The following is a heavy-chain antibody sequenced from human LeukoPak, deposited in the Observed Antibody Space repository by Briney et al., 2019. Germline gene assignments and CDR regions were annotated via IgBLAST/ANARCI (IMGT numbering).Heavy chain of an antibody. J-gene: IGHJ4*02. CDR1: GFPFSGYA. D-gene: IGHD3-22*01. Sequence: GGSLRLSCAASGFPFSGYAMHWVRQAPGKGLEWVAVMSHDGTNKYYADSVKGRFTISRDNSRNTLYLQMDGLRTEDTAVYYCARHRGPSLHSSAYFDYWGQGTLVTVSS. CDR2: MSHDGTNK. V-gene: IGHV3-30-3*01. CDR3: ARHRGPSLHSSAYFDY.